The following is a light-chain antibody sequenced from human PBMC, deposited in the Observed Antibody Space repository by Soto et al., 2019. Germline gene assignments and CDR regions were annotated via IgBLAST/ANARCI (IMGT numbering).Light chain of an antibody. Sequence: QAVVTQEPSLTVSPGGTVTLTCAASTGAVTSGNYPNWFQQKPGQAPRALIYGTSNKHSWTPARFSGSLLGGKPALTLSGVQPEDEAEYDCLLYYGGAYVFGTGTKLTVL. V-gene: IGLV7-43*01. CDR3: LLYYGGAYV. CDR2: GTS. CDR1: TGAVTSGNY. J-gene: IGLJ1*01.